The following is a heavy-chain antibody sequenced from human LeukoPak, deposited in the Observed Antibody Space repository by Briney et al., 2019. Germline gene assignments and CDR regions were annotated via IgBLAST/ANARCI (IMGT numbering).Heavy chain of an antibody. CDR2: IYGGGNI. V-gene: IGHV3-53*01. Sequence: GGSLRLSCAASGFTVSSNYMNWVRQAPGKGLEWVSVIYGGGNIYYADFVKGRFTISRDNSKNTLYLQMNSLRAEDTAAYYCARGAGYNYPYYFDYWGQGTLVTVSS. J-gene: IGHJ4*02. D-gene: IGHD5-24*01. CDR3: ARGAGYNYPYYFDY. CDR1: GFTVSSNY.